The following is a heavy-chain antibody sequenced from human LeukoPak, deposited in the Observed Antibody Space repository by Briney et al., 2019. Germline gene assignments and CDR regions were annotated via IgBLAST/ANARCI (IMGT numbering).Heavy chain of an antibody. J-gene: IGHJ4*02. CDR3: ARKGYFASGSYHFDY. Sequence: ASVKVCCKASGTGFPMHWVRQAPGQRLERMGWINVANGDTGYSREFLGRVTVARDTSASTVYMELSSLSSEDTAVYYCARKGYFASGSYHFDYWGQGTLVTVSS. V-gene: IGHV1-3*01. D-gene: IGHD3-10*01. CDR2: INVANGDT. CDR1: GTGFP.